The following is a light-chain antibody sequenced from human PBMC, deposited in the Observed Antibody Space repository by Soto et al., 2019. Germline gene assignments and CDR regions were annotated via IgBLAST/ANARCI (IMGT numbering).Light chain of an antibody. CDR2: DAS. CDR3: QQIKTFHQT. Sequence: DIQMTQSPSTLSASVGDRVTITCRASQSIGSWLAWYQQKPGRAPKLLMYDASTLESGVPSRFSGSASGTDFTPTISGLQPDDFATYFCQQIKTFHQTCGRGTKVEIK. J-gene: IGKJ1*01. V-gene: IGKV1-5*01. CDR1: QSIGSW.